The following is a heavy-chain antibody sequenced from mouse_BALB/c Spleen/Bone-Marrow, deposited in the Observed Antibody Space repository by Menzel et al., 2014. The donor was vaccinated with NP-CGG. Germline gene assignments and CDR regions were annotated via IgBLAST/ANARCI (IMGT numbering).Heavy chain of an antibody. D-gene: IGHD1-1*01. V-gene: IGHV5-4*02. CDR1: GFTFSDYY. Sequence: EVMLVESGGGLVKPGGSLKLSCAASGFTFSDYYMYWVRQTPEKRLEWVATISDGGSYTYYPDSVKGRFTISRDNAKNNLYLQMSSLKSEDTAMYYCARYGSSPYAMDYWGQRTSVTVSS. CDR3: ARYGSSPYAMDY. CDR2: ISDGGSYT. J-gene: IGHJ4*01.